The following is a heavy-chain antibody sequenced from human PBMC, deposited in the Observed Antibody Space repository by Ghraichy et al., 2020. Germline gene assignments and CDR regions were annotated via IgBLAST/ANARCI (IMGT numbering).Heavy chain of an antibody. CDR1: GGSISSYY. D-gene: IGHD6-19*01. Sequence: SETLSLTCTVSGGSISSYYWSWIRQPAGKGLEWIGRIYTSGSTNYNPSLKSRVTMSVDTSKNRFSLKLSSVTAADTAVYYCARETFGYSSGWWRFDYWGQGTLVTVSS. CDR2: IYTSGST. V-gene: IGHV4-4*07. J-gene: IGHJ4*02. CDR3: ARETFGYSSGWWRFDY.